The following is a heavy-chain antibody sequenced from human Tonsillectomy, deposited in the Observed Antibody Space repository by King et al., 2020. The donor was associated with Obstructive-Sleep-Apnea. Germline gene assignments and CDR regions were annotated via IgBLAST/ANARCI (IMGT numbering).Heavy chain of an antibody. D-gene: IGHD6-13*01. CDR1: GFTFSSYW. J-gene: IGHJ4*02. V-gene: IGHV3-74*01. CDR3: ARDFLRYSSSWALDY. Sequence: VQLVESGGGLVQPGGSLRLSCAASGFTFSSYWMHWVRQAPGKGLVWVSRINSDGSSTSYADSVKGRFTISRDNAKNTLYLQMNSLRAEDTAVYYCARDFLRYSSSWALDYWGPGTLVTVSS. CDR2: INSDGSST.